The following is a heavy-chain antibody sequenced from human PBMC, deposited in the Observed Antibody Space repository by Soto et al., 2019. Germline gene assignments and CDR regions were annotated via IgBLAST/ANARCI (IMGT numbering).Heavy chain of an antibody. CDR2: IYYSGST. CDR1: GGSISSYY. Sequence: SETLSLTCTVSGGSISSYYWSWIRQPPGKGLEWIGYIYYSGSTNYNPSLKSRVTISVDTSKNQFSLKLSSVTAADTAVYYCARASSGWYGDFDYWGQGTLVTVSS. J-gene: IGHJ4*02. V-gene: IGHV4-59*01. D-gene: IGHD6-19*01. CDR3: ARASSGWYGDFDY.